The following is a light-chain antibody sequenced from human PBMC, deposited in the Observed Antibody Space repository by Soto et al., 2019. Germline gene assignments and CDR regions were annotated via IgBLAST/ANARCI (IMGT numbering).Light chain of an antibody. CDR1: QSVSRSY. Sequence: EIVLTQSPGTLSLSPGERATLSCRASQSVSRSYLAWYQKKPGQPPRLLIYNASSRATGIPDRFSGSGSGTDFTLTISRLEPEDFAVYYCQQYDSPPFTFGPGTKVDIK. J-gene: IGKJ3*01. V-gene: IGKV3-20*01. CDR3: QQYDSPPFT. CDR2: NAS.